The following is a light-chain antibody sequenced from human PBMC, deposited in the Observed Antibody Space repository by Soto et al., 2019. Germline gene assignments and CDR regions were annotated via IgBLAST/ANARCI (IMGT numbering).Light chain of an antibody. J-gene: IGLJ3*02. CDR1: TGAVTSGYY. CDR2: STS. Sequence: QAVVTQEPSLTMSPGGTVTLTCASSTGAVTSGYYPNWFQQKPGQAPGALIYSTSNKHSWTPARFSGSLLGGKAALTLSGVQPEDEAEYYCLLYYGGARVFGGGTKLTVL. CDR3: LLYYGGARV. V-gene: IGLV7-43*01.